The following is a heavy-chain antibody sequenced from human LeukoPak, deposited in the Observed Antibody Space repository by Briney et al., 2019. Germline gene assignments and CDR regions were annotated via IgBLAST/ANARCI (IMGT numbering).Heavy chain of an antibody. D-gene: IGHD3-22*01. CDR2: IIPIFGTA. Sequence: SVKVSCKASGGTFSSYAISWVRQAPGQGLEWMGGIIPIFGTANYAQKFQGRVTITTDESTSTAYMELSSLRSEDTAVYYCARVGYYYDSNGYYHLPDYWGQGTLVTVSS. V-gene: IGHV1-69*05. J-gene: IGHJ4*02. CDR1: GGTFSSYA. CDR3: ARVGYYYDSNGYYHLPDY.